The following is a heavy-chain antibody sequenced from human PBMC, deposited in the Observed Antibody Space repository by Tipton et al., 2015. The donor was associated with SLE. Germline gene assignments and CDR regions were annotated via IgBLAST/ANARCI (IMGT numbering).Heavy chain of an antibody. CDR3: ASLPDSSSWYYYYYGMDV. J-gene: IGHJ6*02. CDR1: GFNFDNYG. D-gene: IGHD6-13*01. V-gene: IGHV3-23*01. CDR2: ISGSGVDP. Sequence: GSLRLSCAASGFNFDNYGMSWVRQAPGKGLEWVSAISGSGVDPYYADSVKGRFTISRDNSKNTLYLQMNSLRAEDTAVYYCASLPDSSSWYYYYYGMDVWGQGTTVTVSS.